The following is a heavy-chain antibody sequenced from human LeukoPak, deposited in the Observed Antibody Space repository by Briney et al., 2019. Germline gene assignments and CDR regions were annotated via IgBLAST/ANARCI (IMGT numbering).Heavy chain of an antibody. J-gene: IGHJ4*02. CDR2: IFPSGGEI. CDR1: GFTFSTFA. D-gene: IGHD2-8*02. CDR3: ATYRQVLLPFES. Sequence: GGSLRLSCAASGFTFSTFAMIWVRQPPGKGLEWVSSIFPSGGEIHYADSVRGRFTISRDNSKSTLSLQLNSLRAEDTAIYYCATYRQVLLPFESWGQGTLVTVSS. V-gene: IGHV3-23*01.